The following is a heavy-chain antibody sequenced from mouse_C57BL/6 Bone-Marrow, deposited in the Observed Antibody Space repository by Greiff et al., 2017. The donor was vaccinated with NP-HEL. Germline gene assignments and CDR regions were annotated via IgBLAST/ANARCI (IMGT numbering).Heavy chain of an antibody. D-gene: IGHD4-1*01. CDR3: ARHAAGTDY. CDR1: GSTFSSYG. CDR2: ISSGGSYT. V-gene: IGHV5-6*01. Sequence: EVQGVESGGDLVKPGGSLKLSCAASGSTFSSYGMSWVRQTPDKRLEWVATISSGGSYTYYPDSVKGRFTISRDNAKNTLYLQMSSLKSEDTAMYYCARHAAGTDYWGQGTTLTVSS. J-gene: IGHJ2*01.